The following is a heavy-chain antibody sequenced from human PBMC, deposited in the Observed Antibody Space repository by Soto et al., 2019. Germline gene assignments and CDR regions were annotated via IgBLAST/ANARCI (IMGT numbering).Heavy chain of an antibody. Sequence: SETLSLTCAVYGGSFSGYYWSWIRQPPGKGLEWIGEINHSGSTNYNPSLKSRVTISVDTSKNQFSLKLSSVTAADTAVYYCARQIAAAGTSSVDYNDYWGQGTLATVSS. CDR2: INHSGST. J-gene: IGHJ4*02. CDR1: GGSFSGYY. V-gene: IGHV4-34*01. CDR3: ARQIAAAGTSSVDYNDY. D-gene: IGHD6-13*01.